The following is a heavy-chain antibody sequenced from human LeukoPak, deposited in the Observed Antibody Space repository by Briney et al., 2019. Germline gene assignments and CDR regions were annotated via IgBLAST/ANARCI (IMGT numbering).Heavy chain of an antibody. D-gene: IGHD2-2*01. J-gene: IGHJ3*02. CDR3: ARGDCSSTSCYLENAFDI. CDR2: IIPIFGTA. CDR1: GGTFSSYA. V-gene: IGHV1-69*05. Sequence: ASVKVSCKASGGTFSSYAISWVRQAPGQGLEWMGGIIPIFGTANYAQKFQGRVTITTDESTSTAYMELSSLRSEDTAVYYCARGDCSSTSCYLENAFDIWGQGTMVTVSS.